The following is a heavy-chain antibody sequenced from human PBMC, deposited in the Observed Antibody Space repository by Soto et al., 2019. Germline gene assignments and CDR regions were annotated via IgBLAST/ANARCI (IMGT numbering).Heavy chain of an antibody. V-gene: IGHV3-30-3*01. CDR2: ISYDGSNK. Sequence: PGGSLRLSCAASGFTFSSYAMHWVRQAPGKGLEWVAVISYDGSNKYYADSVKGRFTISRDNSKNTLYLQMNSLRAEDTAVYYCARDSSEMDYYDSSGYHAAFDIWGQGTMVTVSS. CDR3: ARDSSEMDYYDSSGYHAAFDI. D-gene: IGHD3-22*01. J-gene: IGHJ3*02. CDR1: GFTFSSYA.